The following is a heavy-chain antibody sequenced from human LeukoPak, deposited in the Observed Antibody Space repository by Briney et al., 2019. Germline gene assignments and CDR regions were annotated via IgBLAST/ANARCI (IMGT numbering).Heavy chain of an antibody. J-gene: IGHJ4*02. V-gene: IGHV3-23*01. D-gene: IGHD1-7*01. Sequence: HAGGSLRLSCAPSGFTFRIFAVRWVRQAPGRGLEGGSAISGSGGSTYYADSVKGRFTISRDNSKNTLYLQMNSLRAEDTAVYYCAKSMVLELPFYFNYWGQGTLVTVSS. CDR3: AKSMVLELPFYFNY. CDR2: ISGSGGST. CDR1: GFTFRIFA.